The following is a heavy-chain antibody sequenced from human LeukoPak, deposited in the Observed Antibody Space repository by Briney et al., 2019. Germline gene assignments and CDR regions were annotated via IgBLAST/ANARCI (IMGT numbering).Heavy chain of an antibody. Sequence: GGSLRLSCAFAGITLSNYGMSWVRQAPGKGLEWVAGISGSGGGTNYADSVKGRLTISRDNHRNTLYLQMNSLRAEDTAVYFCAKRGVVIRVILVGFHKEAYYFDSWGQGALVTVSS. CDR3: AKRGVVIRVILVGFHKEAYYFDS. CDR1: GITLSNYG. J-gene: IGHJ4*02. V-gene: IGHV3-23*01. D-gene: IGHD3-22*01. CDR2: ISGSGGGT.